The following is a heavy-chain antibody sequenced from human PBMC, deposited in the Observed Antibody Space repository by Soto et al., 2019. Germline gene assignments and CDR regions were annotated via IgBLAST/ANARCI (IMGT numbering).Heavy chain of an antibody. V-gene: IGHV4-30-2*01. Sequence: KPSETLSLTCAVSGGSISSGGYSWSWIRQPPGKGLEWIGYIYHSGSTYYNPSLKSRVTISVDRSKNQFSLKLSSVTAADTAVYYCAREELYCSSTSCYGYGMDVWGQGTTVTVSS. J-gene: IGHJ6*02. D-gene: IGHD2-2*01. CDR3: AREELYCSSTSCYGYGMDV. CDR1: GGSISSGGYS. CDR2: IYHSGST.